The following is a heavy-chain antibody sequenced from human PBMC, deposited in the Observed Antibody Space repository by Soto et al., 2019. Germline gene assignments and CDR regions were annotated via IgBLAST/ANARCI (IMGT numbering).Heavy chain of an antibody. J-gene: IGHJ4*02. CDR1: GGSISSGGYY. V-gene: IGHV4-31*03. D-gene: IGHD5-12*01. CDR3: ARSGGGYDYDDFDY. Sequence: SETLSLTCTVSGGSISSGGYYWSWIRQHPGKGLEWIGYIYYSGSTYYNPSLKSRVTISVDTSKNQFSLKLSSVTAADTAVYYCARSGGGYDYDDFDYWGQGTLVTVSS. CDR2: IYYSGST.